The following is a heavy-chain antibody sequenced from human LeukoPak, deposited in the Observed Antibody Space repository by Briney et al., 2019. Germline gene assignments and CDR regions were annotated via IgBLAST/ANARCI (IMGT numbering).Heavy chain of an antibody. Sequence: PSQTLSLTCTVSGGSISSGSYYWGWIRQPAGKGLEWIGRIFTSGSTNYNPSLKSRVTISVDTSKNQFSLKLSSVTAADTAVYYCARASSSSSSAHYYYYYMDVWGKGTTVTVSS. CDR3: ARASSSSSSAHYYYYYMDV. D-gene: IGHD6-6*01. CDR1: GGSISSGSYY. J-gene: IGHJ6*03. CDR2: IFTSGST. V-gene: IGHV4-61*02.